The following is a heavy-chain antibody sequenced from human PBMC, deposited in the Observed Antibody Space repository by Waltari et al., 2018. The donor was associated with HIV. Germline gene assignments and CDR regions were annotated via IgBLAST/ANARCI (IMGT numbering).Heavy chain of an antibody. Sequence: QVQLQESGPGLVKPSQRLSLTCTVSGGSVSSGAYSWTWIRQPPGKGLEWIGNLHSSGNTDYNPSLKSRVTISADRAQNRFSLMLSSVTAADTAVYYCAREGNNYGLFYWGQGTLVIVSS. V-gene: IGHV4-30-4*08. CDR2: LHSSGNT. CDR3: AREGNNYGLFY. J-gene: IGHJ4*02. CDR1: GGSVSSGAYS. D-gene: IGHD5-18*01.